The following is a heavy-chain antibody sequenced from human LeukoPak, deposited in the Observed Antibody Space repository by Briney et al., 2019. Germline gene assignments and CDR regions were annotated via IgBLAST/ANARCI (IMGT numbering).Heavy chain of an antibody. CDR2: IYYSGST. J-gene: IGHJ5*02. D-gene: IGHD2-2*01. CDR3: ASEGYCSTISCYDNWFDP. Sequence: SETLSLTCTVSGGSISSSSYYWGWIRQPPGKGLEWIGSIYYSGSTYYNPSLKSRVTISVDTSKNQFSLKLSSVSAADTAVYYCASEGYCSTISCYDNWFDPWGQGTLVTVSS. CDR1: GGSISSSSYY. V-gene: IGHV4-39*07.